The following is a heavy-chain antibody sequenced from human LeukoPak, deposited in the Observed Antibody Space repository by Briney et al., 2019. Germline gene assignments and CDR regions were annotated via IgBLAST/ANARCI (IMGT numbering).Heavy chain of an antibody. J-gene: IGHJ4*02. CDR1: GGSISSYY. V-gene: IGHV4-4*07. CDR3: ARVVRTMVRGVWYYFGY. D-gene: IGHD3-10*01. Sequence: SETLSLTCTVSGGSISSYYWSWIRQPAGKGLEWIGRIYTSGSTNYNPSLKSRVAMSVDTSKNQFSLKLSSVTAADTAVYYCARVVRTMVRGVWYYFGYWGQGTLATVSS. CDR2: IYTSGST.